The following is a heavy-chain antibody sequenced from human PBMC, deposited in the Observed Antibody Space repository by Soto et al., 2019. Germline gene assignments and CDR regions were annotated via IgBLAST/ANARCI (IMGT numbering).Heavy chain of an antibody. CDR3: ARGLYSYGETFDY. Sequence: SETLSLTCTVSGGSISSSSYYWGWIRQPPGKGLEWIGSIYYSGSTYYNPSLKSRVTISVDTSKNQFSLKLSSVTAADTAVYYCARGLYSYGETFDYWGQGTLVTVSS. J-gene: IGHJ4*02. V-gene: IGHV4-39*01. D-gene: IGHD5-18*01. CDR2: IYYSGST. CDR1: GGSISSSSYY.